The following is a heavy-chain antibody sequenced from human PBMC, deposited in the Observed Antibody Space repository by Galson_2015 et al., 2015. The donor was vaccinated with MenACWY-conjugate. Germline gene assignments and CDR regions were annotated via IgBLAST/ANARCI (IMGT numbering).Heavy chain of an antibody. CDR2: VSGSGAST. J-gene: IGHJ4*02. Sequence: SLRLSCAASGFTFSTYWMHWVRQAPGKGLEWVSAVSGSGASTYNADSVKGRFTVSRDNSKNTLYLQMNSLRAEDTAVYYCAKDPQARRTVVATYFDDWGRGTLVTVSS. CDR1: GFTFSTYW. V-gene: IGHV3-23*01. D-gene: IGHD1-26*01. CDR3: AKDPQARRTVVATYFDD.